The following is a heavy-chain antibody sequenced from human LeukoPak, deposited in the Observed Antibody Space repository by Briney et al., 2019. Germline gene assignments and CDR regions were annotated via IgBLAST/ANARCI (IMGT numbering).Heavy chain of an antibody. CDR1: GGSISSGGYY. Sequence: ASETLSLTCTVSGGSISSGGYYWSWIRQPPGKGLEWIGYIYQSGSTYYNPSLKSRVTISLDRSKNQFSLKLSSVTAADTAVYYCARDKSCDYWGQGTLVTVSS. CDR2: IYQSGST. V-gene: IGHV4-30-2*01. J-gene: IGHJ4*02. CDR3: ARDKSCDY. D-gene: IGHD3-10*01.